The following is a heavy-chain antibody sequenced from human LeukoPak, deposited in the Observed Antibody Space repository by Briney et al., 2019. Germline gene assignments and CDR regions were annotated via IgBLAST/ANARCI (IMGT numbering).Heavy chain of an antibody. J-gene: IGHJ4*02. CDR1: GFTFSSYA. CDR2: ISYEGSNK. V-gene: IGHV3-30*04. D-gene: IGHD3-10*01. CDR3: ARDLFGEFCDY. Sequence: GMSLRRSCAASGFTFSSYAMHWVRQAPGKGLGWVAVISYEGSNKYYADAVKGRFTISRDNSKNTLYLQMNSLRAEDTAVYYCARDLFGEFCDYWGQGTLVTVSS.